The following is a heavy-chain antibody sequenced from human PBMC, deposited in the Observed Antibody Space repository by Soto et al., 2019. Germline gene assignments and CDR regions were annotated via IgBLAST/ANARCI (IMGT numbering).Heavy chain of an antibody. CDR2: IYPGDSDT. V-gene: IGHV5-51*01. Sequence: GESLKISCKGSGYSFTSYWIGWVRQMPGKGLEWMGIIYPGDSDTRYSPSFHGQVTISADKSISTAYLQWSSLQASDTATYYCARLGYCSGGSCYGNFDYWGQGTLVTVSS. CDR1: GYSFTSYW. CDR3: ARLGYCSGGSCYGNFDY. J-gene: IGHJ4*02. D-gene: IGHD2-15*01.